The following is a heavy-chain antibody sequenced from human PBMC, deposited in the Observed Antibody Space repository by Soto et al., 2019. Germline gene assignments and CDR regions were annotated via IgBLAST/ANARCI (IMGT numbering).Heavy chain of an antibody. Sequence: GGSLRLSCAASGFAVSSKYMTWVRQAPGKGLEWVSVIYGGGTTYYADSVKGRFTISRDNSKNTLYLQMNSLRAEDTAVYYCAKDQGRYSGYDYPYWGQGTLVTFSS. CDR2: IYGGGTT. V-gene: IGHV3-53*01. D-gene: IGHD5-12*01. CDR1: GFAVSSKY. J-gene: IGHJ4*02. CDR3: AKDQGRYSGYDYPY.